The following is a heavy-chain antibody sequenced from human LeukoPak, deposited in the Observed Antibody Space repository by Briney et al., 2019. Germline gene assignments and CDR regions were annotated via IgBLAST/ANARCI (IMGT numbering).Heavy chain of an antibody. Sequence: GGSLRLSCAASGFTVSSNYMSWVRQAPGKGLEWVSVIYSGGSTYYADSVKGRFTISRDNSKNTLCLQMNSLRAEDTAVYYCAKGYPYCSSTSCYRGDYYYGMDVWGQGTTVTVSS. J-gene: IGHJ6*02. CDR1: GFTVSSNY. D-gene: IGHD2-2*02. CDR3: AKGYPYCSSTSCYRGDYYYGMDV. V-gene: IGHV3-53*01. CDR2: IYSGGST.